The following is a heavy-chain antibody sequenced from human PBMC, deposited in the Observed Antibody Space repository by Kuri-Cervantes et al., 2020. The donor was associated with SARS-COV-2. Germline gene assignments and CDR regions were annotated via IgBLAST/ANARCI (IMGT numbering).Heavy chain of an antibody. V-gene: IGHV3-21*01. J-gene: IGHJ4*02. Sequence: GESLKISCAASGFTFGSYSMNWVRQAPGKGLEWVSSISSSSSYIYYVDSVKGRFTISRDNAKNSLYLQKNSLRAEDTAVYYCARPAETGTRFDYWGQGTLVTVSS. CDR2: ISSSSSYI. D-gene: IGHD1-1*01. CDR1: GFTFGSYS. CDR3: ARPAETGTRFDY.